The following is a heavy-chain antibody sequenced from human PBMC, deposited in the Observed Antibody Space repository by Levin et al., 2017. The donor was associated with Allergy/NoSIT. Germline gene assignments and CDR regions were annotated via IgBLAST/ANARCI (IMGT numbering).Heavy chain of an antibody. CDR2: ISGSGGST. CDR1: GFTFSSYA. CDR3: AKRERGFGELLSYYYYYMDV. J-gene: IGHJ6*03. D-gene: IGHD3-10*01. V-gene: IGHV3-23*01. Sequence: GGSLRLSCAASGFTFSSYAMSWVRQAPGKGLEWVSAISGSGGSTYYADSVKGRFTISRDNSKNTLYLQMNSLRAEDTAVYYCAKRERGFGELLSYYYYYMDVWGKGTTVTVSS.